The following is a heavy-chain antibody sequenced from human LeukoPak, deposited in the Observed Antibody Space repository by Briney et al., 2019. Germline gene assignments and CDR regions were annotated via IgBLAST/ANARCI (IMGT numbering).Heavy chain of an antibody. D-gene: IGHD3-22*01. Sequence: GGSLRLSCAASGFSFSSYTMNWVRQAPGKGLEWVSSISSGSGYICYADSVKGRFTISRDNAKNSLYLQMNSLRDEDTAVYYCARPESESSGSLGAFDVWGQGTMVTVSS. CDR3: ARPESESSGSLGAFDV. CDR1: GFSFSSYT. V-gene: IGHV3-21*01. CDR2: ISSGSGYI. J-gene: IGHJ3*01.